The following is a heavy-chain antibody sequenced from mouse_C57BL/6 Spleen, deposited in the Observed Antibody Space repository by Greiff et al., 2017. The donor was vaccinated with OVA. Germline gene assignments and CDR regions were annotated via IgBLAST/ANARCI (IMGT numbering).Heavy chain of an antibody. D-gene: IGHD1-1*01. CDR2: INPNNGGT. CDR3: ARNYGSSYDYDAMDY. Sequence: EVQLQQSGPELVKPGASVKMSCKASGYTFTDYNMHWVKQSHGKSLEWIGYINPNNGGTSYNQKFKGKATLTVNKSSSTAYMELRSLTSEDSAVYYCARNYGSSYDYDAMDYWGQGTSVTVSS. V-gene: IGHV1-22*01. J-gene: IGHJ4*01. CDR1: GYTFTDYN.